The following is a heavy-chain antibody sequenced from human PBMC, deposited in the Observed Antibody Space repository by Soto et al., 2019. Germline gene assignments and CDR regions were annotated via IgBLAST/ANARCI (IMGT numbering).Heavy chain of an antibody. D-gene: IGHD2-2*01. V-gene: IGHV3-23*01. J-gene: IGHJ6*02. CDR1: GFTFSSYA. CDR3: AKGIVPYYYYYGMDV. Sequence: GGSLRLSCAASGFTFSSYAMSWVRQAPGKGLEWVSAISGSGGSTYYADSVKGRFTISRDNSKNTLYLQMNSLRAEDTAVYYCAKGIVPYYYYYGMDVWGQGTTVTVSS. CDR2: ISGSGGST.